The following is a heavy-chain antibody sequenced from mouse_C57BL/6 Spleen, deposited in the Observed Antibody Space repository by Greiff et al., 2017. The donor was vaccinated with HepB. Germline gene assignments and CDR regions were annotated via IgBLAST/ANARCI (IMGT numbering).Heavy chain of an antibody. Sequence: VQLQQPGAELVMPGASVKLSCKASGYTFTSYWMHWVKQRPGQGLEWIGEIDPSDSYTNYNQKFKGKSTLTVDKSSSTAYMQLSSLTSEDSAVYYCARGLIYYYEPPYFDVWGTGTTVTVSS. CDR3: ARGLIYYYEPPYFDV. CDR2: IDPSDSYT. V-gene: IGHV1-69*01. CDR1: GYTFTSYW. J-gene: IGHJ1*03. D-gene: IGHD1-1*01.